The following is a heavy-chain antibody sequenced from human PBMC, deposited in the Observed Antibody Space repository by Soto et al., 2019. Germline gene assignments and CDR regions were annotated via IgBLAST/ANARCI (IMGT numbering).Heavy chain of an antibody. CDR1: GFTFSSYG. D-gene: IGHD3-9*01. CDR3: AKEETYYDILTGYYQSYYYGMDV. J-gene: IGHJ6*02. V-gene: IGHV3-30*18. Sequence: LRLSCAASGFTFSSYGMHWVRQAPGKGLEWVAVISYDGSNKYYADSVKGRFTISRDNSKNTLYLQMNSLRAEDTAVYYCAKEETYYDILTGYYQSYYYGMDVWGQGTTVTVSS. CDR2: ISYDGSNK.